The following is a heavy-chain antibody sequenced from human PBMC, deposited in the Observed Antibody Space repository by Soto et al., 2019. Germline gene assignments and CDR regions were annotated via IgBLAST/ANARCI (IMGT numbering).Heavy chain of an antibody. Sequence: QVQLVESGGGVVQPGRSLRLSCAASGFTFSSYGMHWVRQAPGKGLEWVAVISYDGSNKYYADSVKGRFTISRDNSKNTLYLQMNSLRAEDTAVYYCAKDEYRDGYNGAFDIWGQGTMVTVSS. V-gene: IGHV3-30*18. CDR3: AKDEYRDGYNGAFDI. J-gene: IGHJ3*02. CDR2: ISYDGSNK. D-gene: IGHD5-12*01. CDR1: GFTFSSYG.